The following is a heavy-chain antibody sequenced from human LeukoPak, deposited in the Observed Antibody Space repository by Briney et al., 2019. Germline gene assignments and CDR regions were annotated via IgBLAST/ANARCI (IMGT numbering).Heavy chain of an antibody. CDR2: ISGSGGST. CDR1: GFSFSSYA. V-gene: IGHV3-23*01. CDR3: AKLWIQLWSYFDY. J-gene: IGHJ4*02. D-gene: IGHD5-18*01. Sequence: PGGSLRLSCAASGFSFSSYAMSWVRQAPGKGLEWVSAISGSGGSTYYADSVKGRFTISRDNSKNTLYLQMNSLRAEDTAVYYCAKLWIQLWSYFDYWGQGTLVTVSS.